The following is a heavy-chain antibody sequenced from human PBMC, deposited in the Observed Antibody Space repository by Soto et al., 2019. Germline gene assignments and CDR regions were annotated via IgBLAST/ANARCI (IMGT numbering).Heavy chain of an antibody. D-gene: IGHD7-27*01. CDR2: IYWDDDK. J-gene: IGHJ4*02. Sequence: QLSLKESGPTLVTPPQTLTLTCTFSGFSLSTSGVGVDWIRQPPGKALEGLALIYWDDDKRYSPSLETRLTCTKDTSKNQAVLTMTNMDPVDTATNYRTDNSCGTNWAMADWGQGTMVTVSS. CDR1: GFSLSTSGVG. CDR3: TDNSCGTNWAMAD. V-gene: IGHV2-5*02.